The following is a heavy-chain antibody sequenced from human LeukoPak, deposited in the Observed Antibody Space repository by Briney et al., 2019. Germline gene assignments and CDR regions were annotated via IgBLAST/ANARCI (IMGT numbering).Heavy chain of an antibody. J-gene: IGHJ4*02. Sequence: SVKVSCKASGGTFSSYAISWVRQAPGQGLEWMGGIIPIFGTANYAQKFQGRVTITADESTSTAYMELSSLRSEDTAVYYCARGRVRHTVVTSDPCFDYWGQGTLVTVSS. V-gene: IGHV1-69*13. CDR1: GGTFSSYA. CDR2: IIPIFGTA. CDR3: ARGRVRHTVVTSDPCFDY. D-gene: IGHD4-23*01.